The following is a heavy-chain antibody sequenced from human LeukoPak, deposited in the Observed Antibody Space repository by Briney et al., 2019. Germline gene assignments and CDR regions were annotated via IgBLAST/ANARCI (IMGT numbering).Heavy chain of an antibody. Sequence: PGGSLRLSCAVSGFTFSSYGMHCVRQAPGKGLEWVADIWYDGSNKYYADSVKGRFTISRDNSKNTPYLQMNSLRAEDTAVYYCARGPRGYGTMIFDYWGQGTLVTVSS. D-gene: IGHD5-18*01. CDR1: GFTFSSYG. J-gene: IGHJ4*02. V-gene: IGHV3-33*01. CDR3: ARGPRGYGTMIFDY. CDR2: IWYDGSNK.